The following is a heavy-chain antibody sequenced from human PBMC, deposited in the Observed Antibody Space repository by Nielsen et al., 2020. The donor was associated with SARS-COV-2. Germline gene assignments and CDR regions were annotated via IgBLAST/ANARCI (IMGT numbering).Heavy chain of an antibody. D-gene: IGHD1-14*01. V-gene: IGHV3-23*01. CDR1: GLPFNTYA. J-gene: IGHJ6*02. CDR3: ARNPIDYYYGMDV. CDR2: ISGSGGGS. Sequence: GESLKISCVASGLPFNTYAMTWVRQPPGKGLEWVSVISGSGGGSYYADSVEGRFTISRDNAKNSLYLQMNSLRAEDTAVYYCARNPIDYYYGMDVWGQGTTVTVSS.